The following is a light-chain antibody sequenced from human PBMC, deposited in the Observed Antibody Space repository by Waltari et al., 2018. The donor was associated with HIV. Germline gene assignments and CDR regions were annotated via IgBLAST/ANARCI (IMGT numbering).Light chain of an antibody. J-gene: IGLJ3*02. CDR2: DVS. Sequence: QSALTQPASVSGAPGHSITIPCTGTASEFGDYNYISWYQQHPGKAPKLLIYDVSRPSAVISHLFAGPRCATTSVLISSVVQAEDEAYYYHSSDTSNSPWLFGGGTKLTVL. V-gene: IGLV2-14*03. CDR1: ASEFGDYNY. CDR3: SSDTSNSPWL.